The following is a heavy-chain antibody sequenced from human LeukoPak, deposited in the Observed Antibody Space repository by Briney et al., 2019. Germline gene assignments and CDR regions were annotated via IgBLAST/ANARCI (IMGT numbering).Heavy chain of an antibody. CDR2: IIPIFGTA. V-gene: IGHV1-69*01. CDR1: GGTVISYA. Sequence: GASGKVSCKASGGTVISYAISWVRQAPGLGLELMGWIIPIFGTANYAQKFQGRVTITADESTSTAYMELSSLRSEDTAVYYCARAWLVSDYYYYGMDVWGQGTTVTVSS. J-gene: IGHJ6*02. D-gene: IGHD6-19*01. CDR3: ARAWLVSDYYYYGMDV.